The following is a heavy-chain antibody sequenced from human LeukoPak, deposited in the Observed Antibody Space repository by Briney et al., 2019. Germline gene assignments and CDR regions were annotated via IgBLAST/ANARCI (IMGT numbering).Heavy chain of an antibody. D-gene: IGHD6-13*01. J-gene: IGHJ4*02. CDR2: IWNDGSNK. V-gene: IGHV3-33*06. CDR1: GFTLSTYG. Sequence: GRSLRLSCAASGFTLSTYGMYWVRQAPGKGLEWVSVIWNDGSNKHYADSVKGRFTISRDNSKNTLDLQMNSLRAEDTAVYYCAKDLSSSWFEGLDNWGQGTLVTVSS. CDR3: AKDLSSSWFEGLDN.